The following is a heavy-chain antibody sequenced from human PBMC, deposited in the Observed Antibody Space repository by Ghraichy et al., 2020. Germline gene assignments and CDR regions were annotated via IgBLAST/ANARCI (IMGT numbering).Heavy chain of an antibody. CDR1: GGSFSGYY. CDR3: ARGLEYPLYSSSFCFQH. J-gene: IGHJ1*01. V-gene: IGHV4-34*01. D-gene: IGHD6-13*01. CDR2: INHSGST. Sequence: SETLSLTCAVYGGSFSGYYWSWIRQPPGKGLEWIGEINHSGSTNYNPSLKSRVTISVDTSKNQFSLKLSSVTAADTAVYYCARGLEYPLYSSSFCFQHWGQGTLVTVSS.